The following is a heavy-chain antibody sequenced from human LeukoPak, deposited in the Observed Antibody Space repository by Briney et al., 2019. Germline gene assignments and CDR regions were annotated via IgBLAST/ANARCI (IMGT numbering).Heavy chain of an antibody. J-gene: IGHJ4*02. CDR2: IYHTGST. Sequence: SETLSLTCTVSGGSISSGDYYWSWIRQPPGKGLEWIGYIYHTGSTYYNSSLESRITISLGTSKNQFSLKLSSLTAADTAVYYCARNSDFSFDYWGQGTLVTVSS. CDR1: GGSISSGDYY. V-gene: IGHV4-30-4*01. CDR3: ARNSDFSFDY. D-gene: IGHD3-3*01.